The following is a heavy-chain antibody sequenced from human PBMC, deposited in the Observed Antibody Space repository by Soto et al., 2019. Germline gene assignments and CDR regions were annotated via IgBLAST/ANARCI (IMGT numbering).Heavy chain of an antibody. D-gene: IGHD2-15*01. CDR1: GFAFSSEW. CDR2: IDPYDTGI. J-gene: IGHJ4*02. CDR3: TSDTFGARDS. Sequence: GSLRLSCAASGFAFSSEWMHWVRQAPGRGLVWVSRIDPYDTGITYADSVKGRFTISRDNAKNTLYLQMNSLRAEDTAVYYCTSDTFGARDSWGQGTLVTVSS. V-gene: IGHV3-74*01.